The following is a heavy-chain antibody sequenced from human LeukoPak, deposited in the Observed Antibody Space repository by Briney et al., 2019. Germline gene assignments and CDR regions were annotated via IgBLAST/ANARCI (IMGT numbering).Heavy chain of an antibody. CDR1: GFTFSSYW. J-gene: IGHJ6*04. Sequence: GGSLRLSCAASGFTFSSYWMSWVRQAPGKGLEWVSYISSSGSTIYYADSVKGRFTISRVNAKNSLYLQMNSLRAEDTAVYYCAELGITMIGGVWGKGTAVTISS. CDR2: ISSSGSTI. CDR3: AELGITMIGGV. D-gene: IGHD3-10*02. V-gene: IGHV3-48*04.